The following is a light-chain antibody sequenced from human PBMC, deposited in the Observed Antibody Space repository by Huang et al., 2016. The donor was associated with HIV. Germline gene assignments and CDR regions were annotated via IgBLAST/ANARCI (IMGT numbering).Light chain of an antibody. J-gene: IGKJ3*01. CDR3: MQTLQTPFFS. CDR1: QSLLHSNGYKY. V-gene: IGKV2-28*01. Sequence: DIVMTQFPLYLPVTPGEPASISCRASQSLLHSNGYKYLDWYLQKPGQSPQLLIYLGSNRASGVPDRFRGSGSDAEFTLTISSVEADDVGVYYCMQTLQTPFFSFGPGTRVDI. CDR2: LGS.